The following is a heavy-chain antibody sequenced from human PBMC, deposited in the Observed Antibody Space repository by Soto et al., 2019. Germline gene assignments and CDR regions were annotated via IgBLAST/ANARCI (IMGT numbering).Heavy chain of an antibody. CDR1: GGSISSGGYY. CDR2: IYYSGST. CDR3: ARAPGRYFDWPYYFDY. J-gene: IGHJ4*02. V-gene: IGHV4-31*03. Sequence: SETLSLTCTVSGGSISSGGYYWSWIRQHPGKGLEWIGYIYYSGSTYYNPSLKSRVTISVDTSKNQFSLKLSSVTAADTAVYYCARAPGRYFDWPYYFDYWGQGTLVTVSS. D-gene: IGHD3-9*01.